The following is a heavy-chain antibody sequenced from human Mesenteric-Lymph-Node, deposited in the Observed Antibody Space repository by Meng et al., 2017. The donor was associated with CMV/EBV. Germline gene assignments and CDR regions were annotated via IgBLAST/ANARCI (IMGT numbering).Heavy chain of an antibody. V-gene: IGHV4-39*07. Sequence: ESLKISCTVSGGSISNSNYYWGWIRQPPGKGLEWIGSIYYSGSTYYKPSLKSRVTISVDTSKNQFSLKLSSVTAADTAVYYCARLKEDYGMDVWGQGTTVTVSS. CDR1: GGSISNSNYY. CDR3: ARLKEDYGMDV. J-gene: IGHJ6*02. CDR2: IYYSGST.